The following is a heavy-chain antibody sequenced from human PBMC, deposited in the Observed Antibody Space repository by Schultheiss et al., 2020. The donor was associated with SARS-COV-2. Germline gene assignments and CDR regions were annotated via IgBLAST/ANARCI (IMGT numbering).Heavy chain of an antibody. CDR2: IYTSGST. J-gene: IGHJ4*02. D-gene: IGHD4/OR15-4a*01. CDR1: GGSISSSSYY. CDR3: ARERLLSPLDQ. V-gene: IGHV4-61*02. Sequence: SETLSLTCTVSGGSISSSSYYWSWIRQPAGKGLEWIGRIYTSGSTNYNPSLKSRVTMSVDTSKNQFSLKLSSVTAADTAVYYCARERLLSPLDQWGQGTLVTVSS.